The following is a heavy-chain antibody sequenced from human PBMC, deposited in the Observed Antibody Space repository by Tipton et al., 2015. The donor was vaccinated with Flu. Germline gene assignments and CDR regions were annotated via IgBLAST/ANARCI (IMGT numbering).Heavy chain of an antibody. CDR3: ARRDYSNYVSEPKNWFDP. D-gene: IGHD4-11*01. J-gene: IGHJ5*02. CDR2: IYYSGST. Sequence: TLSLTCTVSGGSIGSFYWNWIRQPPGKGLEWIGYIYYSGSTYHNPSLKSRVTISIDTSKNQFSLKLSSVTAADTAVYYCARRDYSNYVSEPKNWFDPWGQGALVTVSS. V-gene: IGHV4-59*08. CDR1: GGSIGSFY.